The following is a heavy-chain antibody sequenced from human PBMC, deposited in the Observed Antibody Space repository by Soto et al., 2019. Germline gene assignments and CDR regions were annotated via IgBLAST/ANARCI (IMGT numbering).Heavy chain of an antibody. CDR1: RFIFSNYG. Sequence: GGSLRLSCAASRFIFSNYGMHWVRQAPGKGLEWVAGIWYDGSNKYYADSVKGRFTISRDNSKNTLYLEMNSLRAEDTAVYYCARGGGSGGWYTRFDFWGQGTLVTVSS. CDR3: ARGGGSGGWYTRFDF. CDR2: IWYDGSNK. V-gene: IGHV3-33*01. J-gene: IGHJ4*02. D-gene: IGHD6-19*01.